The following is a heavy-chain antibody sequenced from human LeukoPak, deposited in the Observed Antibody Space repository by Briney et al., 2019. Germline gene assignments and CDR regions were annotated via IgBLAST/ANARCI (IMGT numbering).Heavy chain of an antibody. Sequence: SETLSLTCTVSGGSISSYYWSWIRQPPGKGLEWIGYIYYSGSINYNPSLKSRVTISVDTSKNQFSLKLSSVTAADTAIYYCARLGGSGSYSKGGFDYWGQGTLVTVSS. V-gene: IGHV4-59*08. J-gene: IGHJ4*02. D-gene: IGHD3-10*01. CDR3: ARLGGSGSYSKGGFDY. CDR2: IYYSGSI. CDR1: GGSISSYY.